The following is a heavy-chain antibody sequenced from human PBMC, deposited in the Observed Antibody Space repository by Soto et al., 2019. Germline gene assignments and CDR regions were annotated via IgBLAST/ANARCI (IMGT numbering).Heavy chain of an antibody. V-gene: IGHV1-46*01. J-gene: IGHJ6*02. Sequence: ASVKVSCKASGYTFTSYYMHWVRQAPGQGLEWMGIINPSGGSTSYAQKFQGRVTMTRDTSTSTVYMELSSLRAEDTAVYYCARGHVPFLTGYYRNSYYYGMDVWGQCTPVTVSS. CDR2: INPSGGST. D-gene: IGHD3-9*01. CDR3: ARGHVPFLTGYYRNSYYYGMDV. CDR1: GYTFTSYY.